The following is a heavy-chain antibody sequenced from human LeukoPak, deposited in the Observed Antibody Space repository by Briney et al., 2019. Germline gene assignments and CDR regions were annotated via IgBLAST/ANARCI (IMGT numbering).Heavy chain of an antibody. Sequence: KTSETLSLTCTMSGGTFSSDYWNWIRQPPGKGLKWIGYIFHSGTTNYNPSLKSRVTISVDTSKNHCSLRLSSVTAADTAVYYCARGDPVGLFDDWGQGILVTVSS. CDR3: ARGDPVGLFDD. CDR1: GGTFSSDY. V-gene: IGHV4-59*01. CDR2: IFHSGTT. J-gene: IGHJ4*02. D-gene: IGHD1-26*01.